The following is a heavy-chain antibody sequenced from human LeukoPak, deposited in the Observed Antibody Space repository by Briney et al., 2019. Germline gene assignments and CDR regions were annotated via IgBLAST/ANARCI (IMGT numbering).Heavy chain of an antibody. Sequence: GGSLRLSCAASGFTFTKYWMTWARPAPGKGVAWVANIKQDGSEKFYVDSVKGRFTISRDNAKNSLDLQINSLGAEDTAVYYCARGLDCRSTSCYLDNWGQGTLVTVSS. CDR1: GFTFTKYW. CDR2: IKQDGSEK. D-gene: IGHD2-2*01. V-gene: IGHV3-7*01. J-gene: IGHJ4*02. CDR3: ARGLDCRSTSCYLDN.